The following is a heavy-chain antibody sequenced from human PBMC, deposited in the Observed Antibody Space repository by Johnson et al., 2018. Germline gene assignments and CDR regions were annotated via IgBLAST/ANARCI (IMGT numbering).Heavy chain of an antibody. V-gene: IGHV3-48*02. J-gene: IGHJ6*02. CDR1: GFIFSDYS. Sequence: VQLVQSGGGLVQPGGSLRLSCTASGFIFSDYSMNWVRQAPRKGLEWVSYISSSGTIYYADSVKGRFTISRDNAKNSLYLQMNSLREEDTAEYYCVRKFAVWGQGTTVTVSS. D-gene: IGHD3-16*01. CDR3: VRKFAV. CDR2: ISSSGTI.